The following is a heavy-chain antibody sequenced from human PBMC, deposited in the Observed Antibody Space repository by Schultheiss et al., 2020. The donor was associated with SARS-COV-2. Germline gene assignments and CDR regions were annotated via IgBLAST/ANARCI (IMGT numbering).Heavy chain of an antibody. J-gene: IGHJ4*02. CDR1: GGSISSSSYY. CDR3: ARGGPGEGSTGAIGDY. V-gene: IGHV4-39*07. Sequence: SETLSLTCTVSGGSISSSSYYWSWIRQPPGKGLEWIGEINHSGSTNYNPSLKSRVTISVDTSKNQFSLKLSSVTAADTAVYYCARGGPGEGSTGAIGDYWGQGTLVTVSS. CDR2: INHSGST. D-gene: IGHD3-10*01.